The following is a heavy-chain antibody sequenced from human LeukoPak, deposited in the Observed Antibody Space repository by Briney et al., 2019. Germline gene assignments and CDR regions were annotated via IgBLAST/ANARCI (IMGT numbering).Heavy chain of an antibody. CDR1: GFTFSSYG. D-gene: IGHD3-22*01. V-gene: IGHV3-33*01. CDR3: ARGSGYYLRDLYFDY. CDR2: IWYDGSNK. J-gene: IGHJ4*02. Sequence: GGSLRLSCAASGFTFSSYGMHWVRQAPGKGLEWVAVIWYDGSNKYYADSVRGRFTISRDNSKNTLYLQMNSLRAEDTAVYYCARGSGYYLRDLYFDYWGQGTLVTVSS.